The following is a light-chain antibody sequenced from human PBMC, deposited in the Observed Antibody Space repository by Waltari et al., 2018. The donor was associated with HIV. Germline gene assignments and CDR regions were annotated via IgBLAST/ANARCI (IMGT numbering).Light chain of an antibody. CDR1: SLPKKF. Sequence: SYELTQTPSVSVSPGQTARLTCSRGSLPKKFSSWYRQRPGQAPILIIDKDIERPSGIPERSSGSRSGTGVTLTISGVQAEDEGDYYCQSTDHDGTWVFGGGTKLTVL. CDR3: QSTDHDGTWV. V-gene: IGLV3-25*03. J-gene: IGLJ2*01. CDR2: KDI.